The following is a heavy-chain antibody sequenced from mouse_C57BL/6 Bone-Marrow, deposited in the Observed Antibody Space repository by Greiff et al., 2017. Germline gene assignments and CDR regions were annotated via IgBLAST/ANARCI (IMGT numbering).Heavy chain of an antibody. V-gene: IGHV14-4*01. CDR3: ATGIYGRGCEA. Sequence: VQLQQSGAELVRPGASVKLSCTASGFTIKDDYMHWVKQRPEQGLEWIGWIDPADGDTEYASKFQGKATITADTSSNTAYLQLSSLTSEDTAVSFCATGIYGRGCEAWGKGTTLTVSS. D-gene: IGHD1-1*01. CDR1: GFTIKDDY. J-gene: IGHJ2*01. CDR2: IDPADGDT.